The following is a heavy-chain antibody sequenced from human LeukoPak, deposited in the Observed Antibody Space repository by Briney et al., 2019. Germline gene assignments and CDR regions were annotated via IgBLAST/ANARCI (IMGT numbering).Heavy chain of an antibody. CDR3: ATLGTYGGNHGYAFDI. CDR2: INPSGGST. V-gene: IGHV1-46*01. J-gene: IGHJ3*02. D-gene: IGHD4-23*01. CDR1: GYTFTGYY. Sequence: GASVKVSCKASGYTFTGYYMHWVRQAPGQGLEWMGIINPSGGSTSYAQKFQGRVTMTRDTSTSTVYMELSSLRSEDTAVYYCATLGTYGGNHGYAFDIWGQGTMVTVSS.